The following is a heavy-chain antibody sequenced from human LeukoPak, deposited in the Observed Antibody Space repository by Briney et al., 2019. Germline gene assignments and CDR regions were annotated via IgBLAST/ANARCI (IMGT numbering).Heavy chain of an antibody. V-gene: IGHV1-69*01. CDR2: IIPIFGTA. CDR3: AREVLAGDTS. Sequence: ASVKVSCKASGGTFSSYAISWVRQVPGQGLEWMGGIIPIFGTANYAQKFQGRVTITADESTSTAYMELSSLRSEDTAVYYCAREVLAGDTSWGQGTLVTVSS. D-gene: IGHD6-19*01. CDR1: GGTFSSYA. J-gene: IGHJ4*02.